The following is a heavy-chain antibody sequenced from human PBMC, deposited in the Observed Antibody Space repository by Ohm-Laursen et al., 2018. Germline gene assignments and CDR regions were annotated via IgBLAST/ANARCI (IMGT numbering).Heavy chain of an antibody. CDR1: GFTVSSNY. D-gene: IGHD3-16*01. Sequence: SLRLSCAASGFTVSSNYMNWVRQAPGQGLEWVGRIKSKTDGGTTDYAAPVKGRFTISRDDSKNTLYLQMNSLKTEDTAVYYCTTDRGLIMITFGFHDYWGQGTLVTVSS. CDR2: IKSKTDGGTT. V-gene: IGHV3-15*01. J-gene: IGHJ4*02. CDR3: TTDRGLIMITFGFHDY.